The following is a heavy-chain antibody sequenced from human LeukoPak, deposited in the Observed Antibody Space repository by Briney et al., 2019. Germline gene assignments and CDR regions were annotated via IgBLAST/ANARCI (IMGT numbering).Heavy chain of an antibody. CDR3: AKEDQESAFGGTTTFDY. D-gene: IGHD3-16*01. J-gene: IGHJ4*02. Sequence: GESLKISCKGSGYSFTSYWIGWVRQTPGKGLEWVSGISGGGGTTNYADSVKGRFIISRDNSRNTLYLQMNSLRAEDTAVYFCAKEDQESAFGGTTTFDYWGQGTLVTVSS. V-gene: IGHV3-23*01. CDR1: GYSFTSYW. CDR2: ISGGGGTT.